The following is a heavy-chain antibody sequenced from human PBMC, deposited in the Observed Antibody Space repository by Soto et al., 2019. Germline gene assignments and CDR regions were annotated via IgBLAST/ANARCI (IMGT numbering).Heavy chain of an antibody. CDR1: GYTFTSYA. CDR3: AYQLLSTGYYYGMDV. CDR2: INAGNGNT. V-gene: IGHV1-3*01. D-gene: IGHD2-2*01. J-gene: IGHJ6*02. Sequence: ASVKVSCKASGYTFTSYAMHWVRQAPGQRLEWMGWINAGNGNTKYSQKFQGRVTITRDTSASTAYMKLSSLKTEDTAVYYCAYQLLSTGYYYGMDVWGQGTTVTVSS.